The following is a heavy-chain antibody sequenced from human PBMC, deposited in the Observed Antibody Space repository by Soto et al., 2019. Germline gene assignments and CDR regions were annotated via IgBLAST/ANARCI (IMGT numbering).Heavy chain of an antibody. V-gene: IGHV3-33*01. Sequence: QVQLVESGGDVVQPGTSLRLSCAATGFTFGRHGMHWVRQAPGKGPEWVAVIWFDGSDKYYADSVKGRFTISRDNPRNTLYLQMDNLRVEDTAVYYCARDQVKVHLDYWGQGTLVTVSS. D-gene: IGHD2-21*01. CDR1: GFTFGRHG. CDR2: IWFDGSDK. J-gene: IGHJ4*02. CDR3: ARDQVKVHLDY.